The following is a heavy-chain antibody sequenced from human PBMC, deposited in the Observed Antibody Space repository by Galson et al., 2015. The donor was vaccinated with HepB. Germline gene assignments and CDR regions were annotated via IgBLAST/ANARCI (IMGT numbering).Heavy chain of an antibody. CDR2: INGRGSTR. CDR1: GFIFRHHA. V-gene: IGHV3-23*01. D-gene: IGHD3-16*01. Sequence: SLRLSCAGSGFIFRHHAMAWIRQAPGKGLEWVSGINGRGSTRSYSDAVKGRFSISRDNSKDAVFLQMDNLRAEDTAVYYCVKEGSWFGGDWFDPWGQGALVTVS. CDR3: VKEGSWFGGDWFDP. J-gene: IGHJ5*02.